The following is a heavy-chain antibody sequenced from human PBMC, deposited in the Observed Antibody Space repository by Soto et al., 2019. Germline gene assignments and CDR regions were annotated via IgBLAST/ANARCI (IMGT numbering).Heavy chain of an antibody. CDR1: GYTFTSYG. J-gene: IGHJ6*02. CDR2: ISVDDGDT. V-gene: IGHV1-18*04. CDR3: ARDQVAKWAPRSAMVHYYYGMDA. Sequence: ASVRVSCKASGYTFTSYGISWVRQAPGQGLEWMGWISVDDGDTNYAQNFQGRVTMSTDTSTSTAYMEMRSLRSDDTAVYYCARDQVAKWAPRSAMVHYYYGMDAWGQVTTVTVSS. D-gene: IGHD5-18*01.